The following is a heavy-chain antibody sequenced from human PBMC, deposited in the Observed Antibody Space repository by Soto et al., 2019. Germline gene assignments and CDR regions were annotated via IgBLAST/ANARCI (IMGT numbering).Heavy chain of an antibody. CDR2: IIPIFGTA. J-gene: IGHJ6*02. CDR3: ARSGSTSCLNYYYYYGMDV. V-gene: IGHV1-69*13. D-gene: IGHD2-2*01. CDR1: GGTFSSYA. Sequence: SVKVSCKASGGTFSSYAISWVRQAPGQGLEWMGGIIPIFGTANYAQKFQGRVTITADESTSTAYMELSSLRSEDTAVYYCARSGSTSCLNYYYYYGMDVWGQGTTVTVSS.